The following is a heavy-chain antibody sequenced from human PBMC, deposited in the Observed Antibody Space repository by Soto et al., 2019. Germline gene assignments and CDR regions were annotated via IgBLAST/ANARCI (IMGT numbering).Heavy chain of an antibody. CDR2: INAGNGNT. Sequence: ASVKVSCKASGYTFTSYAMHWVRQAPGQRLEWMGWINAGNGNTKYSQKFQGRVTITRDTSASTAYMELSSLRSEDTAAYYCARDLRYGYGYYFDYWGQGTLVTVSS. CDR1: GYTFTSYA. V-gene: IGHV1-3*01. J-gene: IGHJ4*02. D-gene: IGHD5-18*01. CDR3: ARDLRYGYGYYFDY.